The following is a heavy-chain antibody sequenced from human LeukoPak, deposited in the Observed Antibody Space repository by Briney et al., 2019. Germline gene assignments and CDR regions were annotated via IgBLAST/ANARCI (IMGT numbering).Heavy chain of an antibody. CDR2: INPNSGGT. CDR1: GYTFTGYY. CDR3: ARVATGTTKDAFDI. D-gene: IGHD1-1*01. V-gene: IGHV1-2*02. J-gene: IGHJ3*02. Sequence: ASVKVSCKASGYTFTGYYMHWVRQAPGQGLEWMGWINPNSGGTNYAQKFQGRVTMTRDTSISTAYMELRSLRSDDTAVYYCARVATGTTKDAFDIWGQGTMVTVPS.